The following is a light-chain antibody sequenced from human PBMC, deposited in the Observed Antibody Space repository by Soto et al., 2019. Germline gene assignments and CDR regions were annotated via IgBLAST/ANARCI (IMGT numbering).Light chain of an antibody. CDR1: QSVSSY. J-gene: IGKJ1*01. V-gene: IGKV3-20*01. Sequence: EIVLTQSTATLSLSPGERATLSCRASQSVSSYLAWYQQKPGQAPRLLIYGASSRATGIPDRFSGSGSGTDFTLTISRLEPEDFAVYYCQQYGSSRTFGQGTKVDI. CDR3: QQYGSSRT. CDR2: GAS.